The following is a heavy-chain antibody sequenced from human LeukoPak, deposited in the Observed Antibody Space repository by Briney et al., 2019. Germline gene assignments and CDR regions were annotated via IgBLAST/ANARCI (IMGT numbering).Heavy chain of an antibody. V-gene: IGHV1-18*01. CDR3: VRDPVGRSWFDP. CDR1: GYTFTSSG. D-gene: IGHD1-26*01. Sequence: ASVKVSCKASGYTFTSSGVSWVRQAPGQGLEWMGWISAYNGNTHYAQKFQGRVTMTTDTSTSTAYMELRSLRSDDTAVYYCVRDPVGRSWFDPWGQGTLVTVSS. CDR2: ISAYNGNT. J-gene: IGHJ5*02.